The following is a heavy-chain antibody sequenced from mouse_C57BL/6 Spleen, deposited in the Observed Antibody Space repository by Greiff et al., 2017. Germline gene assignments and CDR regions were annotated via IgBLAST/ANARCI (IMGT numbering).Heavy chain of an antibody. D-gene: IGHD4-1*02. CDR1: GYTFTDYE. CDR3: TTTGTAMDY. J-gene: IGHJ4*01. Sequence: VQRVESGAELVRPGASVTLSCKASGYTFTDYEMHWVKQTPVHGLEWIGAIDPETGGTAYNQKFKGKAILTADKSSSTAYMELRSLTSEDSAVYYCTTTGTAMDYWGQGTSVTVSS. CDR2: IDPETGGT. V-gene: IGHV1-15*01.